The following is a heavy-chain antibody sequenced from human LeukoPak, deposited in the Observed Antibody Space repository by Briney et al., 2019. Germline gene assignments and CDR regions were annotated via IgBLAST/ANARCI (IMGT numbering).Heavy chain of an antibody. CDR3: AKDAAHYYYYGMDV. CDR2: ISSSSSTI. CDR1: GFTFSSYS. Sequence: PGGSLRLSCAASGFTFSSYSMNWVRRAPGKGLEWVSYISSSSSTIYYADSVKGRFTISRDNAKNSLYLQMNSLRAEDTALYYCAKDAAHYYYYGMDVWGQGTTVTVSS. J-gene: IGHJ6*02. V-gene: IGHV3-48*04.